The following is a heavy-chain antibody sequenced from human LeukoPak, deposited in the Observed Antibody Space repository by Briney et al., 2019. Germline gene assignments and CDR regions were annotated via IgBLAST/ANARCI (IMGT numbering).Heavy chain of an antibody. CDR1: GITLSNYG. D-gene: IGHD6-13*01. V-gene: IGHV3-23*01. Sequence: GGSLRLSCAVSGITLSNYGMSWVRQAPGKGLEWVAGISDSGGRTNYADSVKGRFTISRDNSKNTLYLQMNSLRAEDTAVYYCAKDPHGTLPDYFDYWGQGTLVTVSS. CDR2: ISDSGGRT. CDR3: AKDPHGTLPDYFDY. J-gene: IGHJ4*02.